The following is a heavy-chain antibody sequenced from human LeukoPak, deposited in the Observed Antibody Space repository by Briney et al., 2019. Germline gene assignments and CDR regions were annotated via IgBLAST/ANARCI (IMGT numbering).Heavy chain of an antibody. CDR3: AREDSYYYGSGSYPFDY. J-gene: IGHJ4*02. V-gene: IGHV3-74*01. CDR2: INSDGSST. CDR1: GFTFSNYW. Sequence: GGSLRLSCAASGFTFSNYWMNWVRQVPGKGLVWVSRINSDGSSTSYADSVKGRFTISRDNAKNSLYLQMNSLRAEDTAVYYCAREDSYYYGSGSYPFDYWGQGTLVTVSS. D-gene: IGHD3-10*01.